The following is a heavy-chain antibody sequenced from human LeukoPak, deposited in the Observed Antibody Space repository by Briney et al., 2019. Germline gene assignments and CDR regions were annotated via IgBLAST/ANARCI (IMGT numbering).Heavy chain of an antibody. J-gene: IGHJ5*02. CDR2: ISADNGNT. CDR3: ATVGYCSSTSCYQYNWFDP. Sequence: ASVKVSCKGSGYTLCNHAFSWVRQAPGQGLEWMGWISADNGNTNHAQKFQGRVSLTTDTSTSTAYMELRSLRSDDTAVYYCATVGYCSSTSCYQYNWFDPWGQGTLVTVSS. V-gene: IGHV1-18*04. D-gene: IGHD2-2*03. CDR1: GYTLCNHA.